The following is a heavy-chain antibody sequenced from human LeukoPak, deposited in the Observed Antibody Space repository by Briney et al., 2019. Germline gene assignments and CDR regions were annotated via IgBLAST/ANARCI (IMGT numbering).Heavy chain of an antibody. J-gene: IGHJ1*01. D-gene: IGHD2-21*02. CDR3: AKVSLTGDWTAEYFQH. CDR2: ISGSGGST. Sequence: GGSLRLSCAASRFTFSTYAMNWVRQAPGEGLKWVSAISGSGGSTYYADSVKGRFTISRDNSKNTLYLQMNSLRAEDTAVYYCAKVSLTGDWTAEYFQHWGQGTLVTASS. CDR1: RFTFSTYA. V-gene: IGHV3-23*01.